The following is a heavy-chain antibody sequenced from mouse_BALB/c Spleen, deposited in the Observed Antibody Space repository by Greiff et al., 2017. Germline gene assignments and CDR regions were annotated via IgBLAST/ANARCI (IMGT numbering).Heavy chain of an antibody. CDR2: INPSTGYT. CDR3: AKYGSYFDY. V-gene: IGHV1-7*01. D-gene: IGHD1-2*01. J-gene: IGHJ2*01. CDR1: GYTFTSYW. Sequence: QVQLKESGAELAKPGASVKMSCKASGYTFTSYWMHWVKQRPGQGLEWIGYINPSTGYTEYNQKFKDKATLTADKSSSTAYMQLSSLTSEDSAVYYCAKYGSYFDYWGQGTTLTVSS.